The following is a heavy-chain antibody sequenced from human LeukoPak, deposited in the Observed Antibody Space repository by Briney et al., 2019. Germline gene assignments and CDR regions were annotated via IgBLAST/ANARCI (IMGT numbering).Heavy chain of an antibody. V-gene: IGHV4-34*01. CDR1: GGSFGGYY. J-gene: IGHJ4*02. D-gene: IGHD6-6*01. Sequence: KTSETLSLTCAVYGGSFGGYYWNWIRQPPGKGLEWIGEINHSGSTNYNPSLKSRVTISVDTSKNQFSLKLSSVTAADTAVYYCARGGQLSLFRWGQGTLVTVSS. CDR2: INHSGST. CDR3: ARGGQLSLFR.